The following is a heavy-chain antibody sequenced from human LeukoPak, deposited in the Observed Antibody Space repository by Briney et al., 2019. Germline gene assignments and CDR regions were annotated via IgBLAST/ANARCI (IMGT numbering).Heavy chain of an antibody. Sequence: ASVKVSCRASGYTFNDYFIHWVRQAPGHGLEWMGLINPSGGSTTYAQKFQGRLTMTRDTSTNTVYMEMNSLMSLDTAVYYCARDRFCGGGTCYINWFDRWGQGTLVTVSS. V-gene: IGHV1-46*02. J-gene: IGHJ5*02. CDR1: GYTFNDYF. CDR3: ARDRFCGGGTCYINWFDR. D-gene: IGHD2-15*01. CDR2: INPSGGST.